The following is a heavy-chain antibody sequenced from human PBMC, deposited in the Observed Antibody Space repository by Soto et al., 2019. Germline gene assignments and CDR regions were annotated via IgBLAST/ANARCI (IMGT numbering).Heavy chain of an antibody. D-gene: IGHD5-12*01. Sequence: QLQLQESGPGLVKPSETLSLTCSVSDDSINSDKYYWGWIRQPTGKGLEWIGSIYYRGNAYYNPSLQPRVTLSLDTSTGPFSLKLTSVTAADSAVYFCARLEGLATISYYFDFWGPGALVTVSS. J-gene: IGHJ4*02. CDR3: ARLEGLATISYYFDF. CDR1: DDSINSDKYY. CDR2: IYYRGNA. V-gene: IGHV4-39*01.